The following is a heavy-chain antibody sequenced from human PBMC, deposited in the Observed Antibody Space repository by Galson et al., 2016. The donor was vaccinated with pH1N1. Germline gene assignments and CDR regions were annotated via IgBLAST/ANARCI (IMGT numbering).Heavy chain of an antibody. Sequence: SVKVSCKASGYTFVAHYFHWVRQAPGQGLDWIGVIDPSGGGSIYAQRFQTRVSMTRDTSMSTVYMELSDLKSEDTAVYYCIRDLGRLRDYWGQGTLVTVSS. CDR3: IRDLGRLRDY. J-gene: IGHJ4*02. V-gene: IGHV1-46*03. D-gene: IGHD3-16*01. CDR1: GYTFVAHY. CDR2: IDPSGGGS.